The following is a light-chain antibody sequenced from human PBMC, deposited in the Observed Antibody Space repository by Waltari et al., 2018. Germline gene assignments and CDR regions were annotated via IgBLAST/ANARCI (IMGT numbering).Light chain of an antibody. J-gene: IGLJ2*01. CDR2: TDH. Sequence: SYDLAQPPSVSVSPGQTATITCSGANLGSKYVSWYQQKPGQSPVLVIYTDHKRPSGVPERFSGSNSGNTASLTIRGTQSMDEGDYYCQAWDSSAEIFGGGTKLTVL. V-gene: IGLV3-1*01. CDR1: NLGSKY. CDR3: QAWDSSAEI.